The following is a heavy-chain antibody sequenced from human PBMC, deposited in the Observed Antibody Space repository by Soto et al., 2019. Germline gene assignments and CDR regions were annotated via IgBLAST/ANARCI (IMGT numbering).Heavy chain of an antibody. J-gene: IGHJ3*02. CDR2: IWSDGSNK. Sequence: QVQLVESGGGVVKPGRSLRLSCEASGFTFSSYGMHWVRQAPGKGLEWVAVIWSDGSNKYYADSVKGRFTISRDNSKNTLYLQMTGLRAEDRAVSYCARVSSCGSYPRLGSFDIWGQGTMVTVSS. CDR1: GFTFSSYG. V-gene: IGHV3-33*01. CDR3: ARVSSCGSYPRLGSFDI. D-gene: IGHD3-16*02.